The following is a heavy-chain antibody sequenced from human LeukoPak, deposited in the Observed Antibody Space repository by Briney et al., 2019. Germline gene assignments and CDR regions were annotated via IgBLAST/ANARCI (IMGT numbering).Heavy chain of an antibody. CDR2: IYYSGST. V-gene: IGHV4-59*01. CDR3: ARDQAEYSSSWWGANWFDP. J-gene: IGHJ5*02. Sequence: PSETLSLTCTVSGGSISSYYWSWIRQPPGKGLEWIGYIYYSGSTNYNPSLKSRVTISVDTSKNQFSLKLSSVTAADTAVYYCARDQAEYSSSWWGANWFDPWGQGTLVTVSS. D-gene: IGHD6-13*01. CDR1: GGSISSYY.